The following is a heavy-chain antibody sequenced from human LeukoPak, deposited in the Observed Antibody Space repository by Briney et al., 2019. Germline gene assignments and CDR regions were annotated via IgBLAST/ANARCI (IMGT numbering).Heavy chain of an antibody. CDR1: GGSISSYY. V-gene: IGHV4-59*12. Sequence: SETLSLTCTVSGGSISSYYWSWIRQPPGKGLEWIGYIYYNGSTNYNPSLKSRVTISVDTSKNQFSLKLSSVTAADTAVYYCARVRVPMIVVVTPNWFDPWGQGTLVTVSS. CDR2: IYYNGST. CDR3: ARVRVPMIVVVTPNWFDP. D-gene: IGHD3-22*01. J-gene: IGHJ5*02.